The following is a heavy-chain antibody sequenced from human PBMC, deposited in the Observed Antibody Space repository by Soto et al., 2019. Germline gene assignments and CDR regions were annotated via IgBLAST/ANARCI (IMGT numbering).Heavy chain of an antibody. V-gene: IGHV4-30-4*01. CDR2: IYYRGNT. CDR3: ARGPSLYCSGGSFAPFDY. Sequence: SETLSLTCTVSGGSISSGDYYWSWIRQPPGKGLEWIGFIYYRGNTNYNPSLRSRLIISVDTSKNQFSLKLNSVTAADTAISYCARGPSLYCSGGSFAPFDYWCQGALVTISS. CDR1: GGSISSGDYY. D-gene: IGHD2-15*01. J-gene: IGHJ4*02.